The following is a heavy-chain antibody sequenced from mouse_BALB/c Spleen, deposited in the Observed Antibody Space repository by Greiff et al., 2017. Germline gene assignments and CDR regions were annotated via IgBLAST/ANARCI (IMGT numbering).Heavy chain of an antibody. CDR2: ISTYYGNT. J-gene: IGHJ2*01. V-gene: IGHV1-67*01. D-gene: IGHD1-1*01. CDR1: GYTFTDYA. Sequence: VQLQQSGPELVRPGVSVKISCKGSGYTFTDYAMHWVKQSHAKSLEWIGVISTYYGNTNYNQKFKGKATMTVDKSSSTAYMELARLTSEDSAIYYCARGGTVVAKGFDYWGQGTTLTVSS. CDR3: ARGGTVVAKGFDY.